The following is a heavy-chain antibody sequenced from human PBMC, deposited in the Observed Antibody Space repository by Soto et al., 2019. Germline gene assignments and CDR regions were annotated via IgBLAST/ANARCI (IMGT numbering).Heavy chain of an antibody. Sequence: QVQLQESGPGLVKPSQTLSLSCSVSGGSISSDRYFWSWVRQHPGKGLEWIAYILNSGSTYFNPSLRGRVRISVDMSKSQLSLTLSSVTAAATAVYYCARGHNTFGFYYYGLDVWGQGATVIVSS. J-gene: IGHJ6*01. CDR1: GGSISSDRYF. D-gene: IGHD3-10*01. CDR2: ILNSGST. V-gene: IGHV4-31*03. CDR3: ARGHNTFGFYYYGLDV.